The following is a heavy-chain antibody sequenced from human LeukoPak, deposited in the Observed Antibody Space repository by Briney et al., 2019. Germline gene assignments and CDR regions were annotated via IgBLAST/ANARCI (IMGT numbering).Heavy chain of an antibody. D-gene: IGHD2-2*01. CDR1: GGSFSGYY. Sequence: SETLSLTCAVYGGSFSGYYWSWIPQPPGKGLEWIGEINHSGSTNYNPSLKSRVTISVDTSKNQFSLKLSSVTAADTAVYYCARRPRNIVVVPAAKGGWFDPWGQGTLVTVSS. V-gene: IGHV4-34*01. J-gene: IGHJ5*02. CDR2: INHSGST. CDR3: ARRPRNIVVVPAAKGGWFDP.